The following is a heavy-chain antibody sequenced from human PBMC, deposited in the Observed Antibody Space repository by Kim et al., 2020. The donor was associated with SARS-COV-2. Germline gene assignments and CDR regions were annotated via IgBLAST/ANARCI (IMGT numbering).Heavy chain of an antibody. CDR1: GGSISSSSYY. Sequence: SETLSLTCTVSGGSISSSSYYWGWIRQPPGKGLEWIGSIYYSGSTYYNPSLKSRVTISVDTSKNQFSLKLSSVTAADTAVYYCARHIEITIFGVVISPGWFDPWGQGTLVTVSS. CDR2: IYYSGST. V-gene: IGHV4-39*01. CDR3: ARHIEITIFGVVISPGWFDP. J-gene: IGHJ5*02. D-gene: IGHD3-3*01.